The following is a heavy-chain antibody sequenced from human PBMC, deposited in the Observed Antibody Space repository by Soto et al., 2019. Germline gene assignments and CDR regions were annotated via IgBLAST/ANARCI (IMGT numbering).Heavy chain of an antibody. V-gene: IGHV4-30-4*08. J-gene: IGHJ5*02. CDR3: AGGVTVFGSLSRFWFDP. CDR1: GGSISSGDYY. D-gene: IGHD3-3*01. CDR2: IHNSGIT. Sequence: QVQLQESGPGQVKPSQTLSLTCTVSGGSISSGDYYWSWVRQSPGKGLEWIGYIHNSGITYYNPSLKSKVIISLDTAKNQCSPKLSSVTAADTAVYFCAGGVTVFGSLSRFWFDPWGQGALVTVSS.